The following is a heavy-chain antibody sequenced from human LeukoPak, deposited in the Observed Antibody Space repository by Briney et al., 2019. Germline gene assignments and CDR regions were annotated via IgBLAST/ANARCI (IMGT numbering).Heavy chain of an antibody. CDR3: ARTPLFPTYYYDSSGSSSASDAFDI. CDR1: GFTFISYG. D-gene: IGHD3-22*01. V-gene: IGHV3-30*02. Sequence: PGGSLRLSCAASGFTFISYGMHWVRQAPGKGLEWVAFIRYDGSNKYYADSVKGRFTISRDNAKNSLYLQMNSLRAEDTAVYYCARTPLFPTYYYDSSGSSSASDAFDIWGQGTMVTVSS. J-gene: IGHJ3*02. CDR2: IRYDGSNK.